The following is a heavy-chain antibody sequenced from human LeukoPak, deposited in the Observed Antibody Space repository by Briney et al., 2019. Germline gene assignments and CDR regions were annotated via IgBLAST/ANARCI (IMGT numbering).Heavy chain of an antibody. V-gene: IGHV1-18*01. Sequence: GASVKVSCKASGYTFTSYGISWVRQAPGQGLEWMGWISAYNGNTNYAQKLQGRVTMTTDTSTSTAYMELRSLRSEDTAVYYCATSRQYYYDSSGYNPFDYWGQGTLVTVSS. CDR2: ISAYNGNT. J-gene: IGHJ4*02. CDR3: ATSRQYYYDSSGYNPFDY. CDR1: GYTFTSYG. D-gene: IGHD3-22*01.